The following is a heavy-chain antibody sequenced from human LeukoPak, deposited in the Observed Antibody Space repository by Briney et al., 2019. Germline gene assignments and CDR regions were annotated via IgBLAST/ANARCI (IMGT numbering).Heavy chain of an antibody. Sequence: TSETLSLTCTVSGDSISSSTYSWGWIRQPPGVGLEWIVSIFYSGTTYYNPSLKSRVTISVDTSENQFSLKLSSMTAADTAVYYCARHRWTGTFNFDYWGQGTLVTVSS. D-gene: IGHD1-1*01. CDR2: IFYSGTT. V-gene: IGHV4-39*01. CDR3: ARHRWTGTFNFDY. J-gene: IGHJ4*02. CDR1: GDSISSSTYS.